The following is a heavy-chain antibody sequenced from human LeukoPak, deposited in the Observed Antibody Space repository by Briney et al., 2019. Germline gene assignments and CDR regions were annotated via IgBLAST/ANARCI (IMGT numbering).Heavy chain of an antibody. CDR1: GGSISSYY. D-gene: IGHD5-12*01. Sequence: PSETLSLTCTVSGGSISSYYWSWIRQPPGKGLEWIGYIYYSGSTNYNPSLKSRVTISVDTSKNQFSLKLSSVTAADTAVYYCASISGNSGYDYEGDDWGQGTLVTVSS. CDR3: ASISGNSGYDYEGDD. CDR2: IYYSGST. V-gene: IGHV4-59*01. J-gene: IGHJ4*02.